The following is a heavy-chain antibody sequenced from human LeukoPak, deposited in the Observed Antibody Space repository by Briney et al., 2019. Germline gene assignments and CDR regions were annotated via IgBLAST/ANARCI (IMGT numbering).Heavy chain of an antibody. D-gene: IGHD6-19*01. CDR3: ARAPIAVAYFDY. Sequence: GGSLRLSCAASGFTFSSYSMNWVRQAPGKGLEWVSSISSSSSYIYYADSVKGRFTISGDNAKNSLYLQMNSLRAEDTAVYYCARAPIAVAYFDYWGQGTLVTVSS. CDR1: GFTFSSYS. J-gene: IGHJ4*02. CDR2: ISSSSSYI. V-gene: IGHV3-21*01.